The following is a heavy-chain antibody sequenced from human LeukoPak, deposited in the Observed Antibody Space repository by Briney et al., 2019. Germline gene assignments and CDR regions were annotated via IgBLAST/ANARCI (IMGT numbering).Heavy chain of an antibody. Sequence: ASVKVSCKASGYTFTSYGISWVRQAPGQGLEWMGWISAYNGNTNYAQKLQGRVTMTTDTSTSTAYMELRSLRSDDTAVYYCARDAAYCGGDCYLTQDYWGQGTLVTVSS. CDR3: ARDAAYCGGDCYLTQDY. CDR2: ISAYNGNT. J-gene: IGHJ4*02. D-gene: IGHD2-21*02. V-gene: IGHV1-18*01. CDR1: GYTFTSYG.